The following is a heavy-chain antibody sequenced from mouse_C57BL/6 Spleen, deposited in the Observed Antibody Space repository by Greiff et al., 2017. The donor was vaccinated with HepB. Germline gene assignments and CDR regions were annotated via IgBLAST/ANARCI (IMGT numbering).Heavy chain of an antibody. V-gene: IGHV1-55*01. CDR3: ARRDDIYYDYGAWFAY. CDR1: GYTFTSYW. Sequence: QVQLQQPGAELVKPGASVKMSCKASGYTFTSYWITWVKQRPGQGLEWIGDIYPGSGSTNYNEKFKSKATLTVDTSSSTAYMQLSSLTSEDSAVYYGARRDDIYYDYGAWFAYWGQGTLVTVSA. D-gene: IGHD2-4*01. J-gene: IGHJ3*01. CDR2: IYPGSGST.